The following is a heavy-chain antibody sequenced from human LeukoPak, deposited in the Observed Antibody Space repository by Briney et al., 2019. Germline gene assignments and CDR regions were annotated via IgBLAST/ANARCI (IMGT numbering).Heavy chain of an antibody. CDR3: ARPTQDYYDSSGYFRY. J-gene: IGHJ4*02. D-gene: IGHD3-22*01. CDR2: MNHSGST. Sequence: SETLSLTCAVYGGSFSGYYWSWVRQPPGKGLEWIGEMNHSGSTHYNPSLKSRVTISVDTSKNQFSLKLSSVTAADTAAYYCARPTQDYYDSSGYFRYWGQGTLVTVSS. CDR1: GGSFSGYY. V-gene: IGHV4-34*01.